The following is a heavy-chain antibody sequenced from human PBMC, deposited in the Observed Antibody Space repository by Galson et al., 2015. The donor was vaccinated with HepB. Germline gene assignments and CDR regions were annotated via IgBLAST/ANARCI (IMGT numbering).Heavy chain of an antibody. CDR1: GFTFGDYA. CDR3: TSNGIQLWLRKNYNWFDP. CDR2: IRSKAYGGTT. D-gene: IGHD5-18*01. Sequence: SLRLSCAASGFTFGDYAMSWFRQAPGKGLEWVGFIRSKAYGGTTEYAASVKGRFTISRDDSKSIAYLQMNSLKTEDTAVYYCTSNGIQLWLRKNYNWFDPWGQGTLVTVSS. V-gene: IGHV3-49*03. J-gene: IGHJ5*02.